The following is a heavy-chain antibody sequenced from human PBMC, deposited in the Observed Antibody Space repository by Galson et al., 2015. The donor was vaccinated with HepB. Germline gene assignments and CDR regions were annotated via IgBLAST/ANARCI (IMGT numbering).Heavy chain of an antibody. J-gene: IGHJ4*02. CDR1: GFTFSSYA. CDR2: ISYDGSNK. Sequence: SLRLSCAASGFTFSSYAMHWVRQAPGKGLEWVAVISYDGSNKYYADSVKGRFTISRDNSKNTLYLQMNGLRAEDTAVYYCARMLPVRGYFDYWGQGTLVTVSS. D-gene: IGHD2-15*01. V-gene: IGHV3-30*04. CDR3: ARMLPVRGYFDY.